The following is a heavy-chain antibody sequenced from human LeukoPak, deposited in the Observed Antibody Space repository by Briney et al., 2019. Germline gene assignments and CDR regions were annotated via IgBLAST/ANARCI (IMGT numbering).Heavy chain of an antibody. CDR1: GYTFTSYY. D-gene: IGHD3-10*01. Sequence: GASVKVSCKASGYTFTSYYMHWVRQAPGQGLEWMGIINPSGGSTTYAQKFQGRVTMTRDTPTSTVYMELSSLRSEDTAVYYCARERTVVRGVIDYWGQGTLVTISS. CDR3: ARERTVVRGVIDY. J-gene: IGHJ4*02. V-gene: IGHV1-46*01. CDR2: INPSGGST.